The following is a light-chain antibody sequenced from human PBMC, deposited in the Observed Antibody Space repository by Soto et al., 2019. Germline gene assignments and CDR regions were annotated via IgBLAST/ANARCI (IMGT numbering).Light chain of an antibody. CDR2: AAS. CDR3: QQSYSSPRT. J-gene: IGKJ1*01. CDR1: QSITSY. V-gene: IGKV1-39*01. Sequence: DIQMTQSPSSLSASVGDRVTITCRASQSITSYLNWYQQKPGKAPQLLIYAASSLQSGVPSRLSGSGSGTDFPLTISSLQPEAFASYSCQQSYSSPRTFGQGTKVEIK.